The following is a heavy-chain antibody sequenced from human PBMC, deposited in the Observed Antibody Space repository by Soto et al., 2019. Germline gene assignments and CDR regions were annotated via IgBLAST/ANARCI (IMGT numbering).Heavy chain of an antibody. Sequence: QVQLVQSGAEVKKPGASVKVSCKASGYTFTSYDINWVRQATGQGLEWMGWMNPNSGNTGYAQKFQGRDTMTRNTSISTAYMELSSLRSEDTAVYYCARVGAATGTGGDWFDPWGQGTLVTVSS. D-gene: IGHD6-13*01. J-gene: IGHJ5*02. CDR1: GYTFTSYD. CDR3: ARVGAATGTGGDWFDP. CDR2: MNPNSGNT. V-gene: IGHV1-8*01.